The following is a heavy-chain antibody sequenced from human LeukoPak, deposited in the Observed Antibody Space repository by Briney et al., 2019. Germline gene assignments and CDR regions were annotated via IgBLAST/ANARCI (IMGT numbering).Heavy chain of an antibody. CDR3: ARVDFPGSTSLNLGY. D-gene: IGHD2-2*01. CDR1: GYTFTGYY. J-gene: IGHJ4*02. Sequence: ASVKVSCKASGYTFTGYYMHWVRQAPGQGLEWMGWINPNSDGTNYAQKFQGRVTMTRDTSISTAYMELSRLRSDDTAVYYCARVDFPGSTSLNLGYWGQGTLVTVSS. V-gene: IGHV1-2*02. CDR2: INPNSDGT.